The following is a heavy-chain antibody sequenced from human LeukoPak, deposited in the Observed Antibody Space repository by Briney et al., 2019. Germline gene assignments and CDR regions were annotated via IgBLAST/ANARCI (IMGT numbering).Heavy chain of an antibody. J-gene: IGHJ6*03. CDR2: ISNSSSYI. CDR1: GFPFSIYT. Sequence: GGSLRLSCAASGFPFSIYTMNWVPDGPGKGLECVLGISNSSSYIYYADAVKGRITTYRDNAKNSLYLQVNSLRAEDTAVYYCARGEDSYGPLDYYYYMDVWGKGTTVTVSS. D-gene: IGHD5-18*01. CDR3: ARGEDSYGPLDYYYYMDV. V-gene: IGHV3-21*01.